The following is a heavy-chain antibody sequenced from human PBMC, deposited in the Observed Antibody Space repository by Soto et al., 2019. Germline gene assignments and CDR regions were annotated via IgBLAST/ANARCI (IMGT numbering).Heavy chain of an antibody. V-gene: IGHV1-46*01. Sequence: RASVKVSCKXPADTFTSYYIHWVRQAPGHGLEWMGIINPNGGSTRFAQTFQGRITMTTDTSTSTVYMELRSLRSDDTAVYYCARYYDSGGYYRTNWFDPWGQGTLVTVS. CDR1: ADTFTSYY. CDR3: ARYYDSGGYYRTNWFDP. J-gene: IGHJ5*02. D-gene: IGHD3-22*01. CDR2: INPNGGST.